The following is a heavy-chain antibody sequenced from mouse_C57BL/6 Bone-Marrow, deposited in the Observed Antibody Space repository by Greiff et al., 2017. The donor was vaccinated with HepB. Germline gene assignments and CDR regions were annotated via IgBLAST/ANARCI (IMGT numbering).Heavy chain of an antibody. CDR1: GYTFTSHW. CDR2: IFPGSGST. CDR3: ARFVRLRREEYFDY. D-gene: IGHD2-4*01. Sequence: QVQLQQSGPELVRPGASVKISCKAPGYTFTSHWMQWVRQRPGQGLEWIGEIFPGSGSTYYNEKFKGKATLTVDTSSSTAYMQLSSLTSEDSAVYFSARFVRLRREEYFDYWGQGTTLTVSS. V-gene: IGHV1-56*01. J-gene: IGHJ2*01.